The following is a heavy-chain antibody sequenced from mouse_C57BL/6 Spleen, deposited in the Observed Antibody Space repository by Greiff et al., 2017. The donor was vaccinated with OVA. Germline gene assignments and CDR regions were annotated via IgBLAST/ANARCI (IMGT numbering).Heavy chain of an antibody. Sequence: VQLQQSGPELVKPGASVKISCKASGYAFSSSWMNWVKQRPGKGLEWIGRIYPGDGDTNYNGKFKGKATLTADKSSSTAYMQLSSLTSEDSAVYFCASHYSNVYFDYWGQGTTLTVSS. D-gene: IGHD2-5*01. V-gene: IGHV1-82*01. CDR3: ASHYSNVYFDY. CDR1: GYAFSSSW. CDR2: IYPGDGDT. J-gene: IGHJ2*01.